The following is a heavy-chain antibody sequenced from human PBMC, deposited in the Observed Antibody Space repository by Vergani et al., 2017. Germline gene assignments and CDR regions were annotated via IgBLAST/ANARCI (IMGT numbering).Heavy chain of an antibody. CDR3: AKDGYSSGWLRPFDY. Sequence: EVQLLESGGGLVQPGGSLRLSCAASGFTFSSYAMSWVRQAPGKGLEWVSAISGSGGSTYYADSVKGRFTITRDNSKNTLYLQMNSLRAEDTVVYYCAKDGYSSGWLRPFDYWGQGTLVTVSS. CDR1: GFTFSSYA. D-gene: IGHD6-19*01. CDR2: ISGSGGST. V-gene: IGHV3-23*01. J-gene: IGHJ4*02.